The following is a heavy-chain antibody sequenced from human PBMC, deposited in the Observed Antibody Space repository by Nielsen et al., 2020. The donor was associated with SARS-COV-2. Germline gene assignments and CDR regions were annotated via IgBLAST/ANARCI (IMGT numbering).Heavy chain of an antibody. Sequence: GESLRLSCAASGFTFSSYTMSWVRQAPGKGLEWVSAISGSGGSTYYADSVKGRFTISRDNSKNTLYLQMNSLRAEDTAVYYCARPGEDIVATITYPLYYWGQGTLVTVSS. CDR2: ISGSGGST. J-gene: IGHJ4*02. CDR3: ARPGEDIVATITYPLYY. CDR1: GFTFSSYT. D-gene: IGHD5-12*01. V-gene: IGHV3-23*01.